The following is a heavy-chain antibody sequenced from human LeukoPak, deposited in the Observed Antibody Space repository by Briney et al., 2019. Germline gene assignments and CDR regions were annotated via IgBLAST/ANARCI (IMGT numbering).Heavy chain of an antibody. CDR2: INWNGGST. CDR1: GFTFDDYG. J-gene: IGHJ3*02. CDR3: ARDGGWPGYFDI. V-gene: IGHV3-20*04. Sequence: PGGSLRLSCAASGFTFDDYGMSWVRQAPGKGLEWVSGINWNGGSTGYADSVKGRFTISRDNSKNTLYLQVNRLRAEDTAVYYCARDGGWPGYFDIWGQGTMVTVSS. D-gene: IGHD3-16*01.